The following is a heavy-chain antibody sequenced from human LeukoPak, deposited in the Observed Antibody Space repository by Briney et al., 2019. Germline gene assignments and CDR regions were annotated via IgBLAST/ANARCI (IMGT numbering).Heavy chain of an antibody. J-gene: IGHJ3*02. CDR2: IYYSGSS. V-gene: IGHV4-30-4*08. D-gene: IGHD3/OR15-3a*01. Sequence: SQTLSLTCTVSGSSIRSGDYCWSWIRQPPGKGLEWIGYIYYSGSSSYNPSLKSRVTISVDTAKNQFSLKLSSVTAADTAVYYCARDSSMIWDAFDTWGQGTMVTVSS. CDR1: GSSIRSGDYC. CDR3: ARDSSMIWDAFDT.